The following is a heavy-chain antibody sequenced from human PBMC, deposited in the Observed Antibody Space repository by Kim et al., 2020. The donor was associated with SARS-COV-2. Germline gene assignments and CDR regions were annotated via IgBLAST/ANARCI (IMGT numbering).Heavy chain of an antibody. CDR3: ASCIAAPDGMDV. CDR2: ISYDGSNK. D-gene: IGHD6-13*01. V-gene: IGHV3-30*04. CDR1: GFTFSSYA. Sequence: GGSLRLSCAASGFTFSSYAMHWVRQAPGKGLEWVAVISYDGSNKYYADSVKGRFTISRDNSKNTLYLQMNSLRAEDTAVYYCASCIAAPDGMDVWGQGTTVTVSS. J-gene: IGHJ6*02.